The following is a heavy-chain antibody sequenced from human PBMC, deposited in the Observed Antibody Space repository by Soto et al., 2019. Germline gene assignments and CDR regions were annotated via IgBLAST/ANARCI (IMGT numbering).Heavy chain of an antibody. Sequence: ASVKVSFKASGGTFSSYAISWVRQAPGQGLEWMGGIIPISGTANYAQKFQGRVTITADESTSTAYMELSSLRSEDTAVYYCARSQGSSTSLEIYYYYYYVMDVWGQGTTVTSP. D-gene: IGHD2-2*01. V-gene: IGHV1-69*13. CDR1: GGTFSSYA. CDR2: IIPISGTA. CDR3: ARSQGSSTSLEIYYYYYYVMDV. J-gene: IGHJ6*02.